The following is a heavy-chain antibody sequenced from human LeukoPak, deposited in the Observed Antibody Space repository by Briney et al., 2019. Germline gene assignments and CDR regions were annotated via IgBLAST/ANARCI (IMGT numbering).Heavy chain of an antibody. V-gene: IGHV4-34*01. CDR2: INHSGST. Sequence: SETLSLTCAVYGGSFSSYYWNWIRQPPGKGLEWIGEINHSGSTSYNPSLKSRVTVSVDTSKNQFSLKLSSVTAADTAVYYCARVELPSWGFDPWGQGTLVTVSS. D-gene: IGHD1-26*01. CDR3: ARVELPSWGFDP. CDR1: GGSFSSYY. J-gene: IGHJ5*02.